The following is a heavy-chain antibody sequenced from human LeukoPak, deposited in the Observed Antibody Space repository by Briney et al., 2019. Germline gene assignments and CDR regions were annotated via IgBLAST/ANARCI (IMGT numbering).Heavy chain of an antibody. CDR1: GFTFSGSA. CDR2: IRSKANSYAT. D-gene: IGHD3-10*01. J-gene: IGHJ4*02. Sequence: GGSLKLSCAASGFTFSGSAMHWVRLASGKGLEWVGRIRSKANSYATAYAASVKGRFTISRDDSKNTAYLQMNSLKTEDTAVYYCTSMVRGVTEVDYWGQGTLVTVSS. V-gene: IGHV3-73*01. CDR3: TSMVRGVTEVDY.